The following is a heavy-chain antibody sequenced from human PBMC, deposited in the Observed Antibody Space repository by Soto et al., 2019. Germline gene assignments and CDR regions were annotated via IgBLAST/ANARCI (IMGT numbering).Heavy chain of an antibody. Sequence: GGSLRLSCAASGFTFSSYWMHWVRQAPGKGLVWVSRIDSDGNNSNYADSVKGRFTISRDNAKSTLYLQMSSLRAEDTGVYYCTRSSKLGIRDYWGQGTLVTVSS. CDR1: GFTFSSYW. V-gene: IGHV3-74*01. CDR2: IDSDGNNS. D-gene: IGHD7-27*01. CDR3: TRSSKLGIRDY. J-gene: IGHJ4*02.